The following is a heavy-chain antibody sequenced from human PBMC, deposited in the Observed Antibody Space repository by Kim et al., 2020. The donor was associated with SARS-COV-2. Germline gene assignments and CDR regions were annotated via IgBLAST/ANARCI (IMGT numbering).Heavy chain of an antibody. J-gene: IGHJ4*02. Sequence: GGSLRLSCAASGFTVSSSAMSWVRQAPGKGLEWVSSISSSGATTEYAAYVKGRFTISRDNSKNTKFLQMNSLRVEDTAVYYCATNQWEIYNWGKGTLVSASP. CDR3: ATNQWEIYN. CDR1: GFTVSSSA. V-gene: IGHV3-23*01. CDR2: ISSSGATT. D-gene: IGHD1-26*01.